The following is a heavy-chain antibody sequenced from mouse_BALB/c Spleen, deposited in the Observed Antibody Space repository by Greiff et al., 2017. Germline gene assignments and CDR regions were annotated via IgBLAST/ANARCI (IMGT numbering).Heavy chain of an antibody. CDR3: TRGRNYFDY. V-gene: IGHV6-6*02. J-gene: IGHJ2*01. CDR2: IRLKSNNYAT. Sequence: EVKLMESGGGLVQPGGSMKLSCVASGFTFSNYWMNWVRQSPEKGLEWVAEIRLKSNNYATHYAESVKGRFTISRDDSKSSVYLQMNNLRAEDTGIYYCTRGRNYFDYWGQGTTLTVSS. CDR1: GFTFSNYW.